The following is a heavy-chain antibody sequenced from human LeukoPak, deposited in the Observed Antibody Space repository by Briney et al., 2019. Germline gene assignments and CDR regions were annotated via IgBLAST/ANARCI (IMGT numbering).Heavy chain of an antibody. CDR2: INHNGNVN. V-gene: IGHV3-7*03. J-gene: IGHJ6*02. Sequence: SGGSLRLSCEASGFTFGNYAMNWARQAPGKGLEWVASINHNGNVNYYVDSVKGRFTISRDNAKNSLYLQMSNLRAEDTAVYFCARGGGLDVWGQGATVTVSS. CDR1: GFTFGNYA. D-gene: IGHD3-16*01. CDR3: ARGGGLDV.